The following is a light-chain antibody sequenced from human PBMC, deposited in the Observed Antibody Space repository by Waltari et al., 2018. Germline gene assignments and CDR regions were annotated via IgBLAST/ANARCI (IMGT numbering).Light chain of an antibody. J-gene: IGKJ4*01. Sequence: EIVLTQSPATVSSSPGERATLSFRASQNIRSYLAWSQQKPGQAPRLLFYDASNRASDIPARFSGSGSGTDFTLTISSLEPEDSAVYYCQHRSNWPLTFGGGTTVEIK. CDR2: DAS. V-gene: IGKV3-11*01. CDR1: QNIRSY. CDR3: QHRSNWPLT.